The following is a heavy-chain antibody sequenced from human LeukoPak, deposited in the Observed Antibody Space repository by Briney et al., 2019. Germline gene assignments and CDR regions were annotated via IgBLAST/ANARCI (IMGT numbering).Heavy chain of an antibody. CDR2: IRYDGSNK. Sequence: SGGSLRLSCAVSGFTFSSYAMHWVRQAPGKGLEWVAFIRYDGSNKYYADSVKGRFTISRDNSKNTPYLQMNSLRAEDTAVYFCARDPLNEFWNDYYRPYMDVWGKGTTVIVSS. V-gene: IGHV3-30*02. CDR3: ARDPLNEFWNDYYRPYMDV. CDR1: GFTFSSYA. J-gene: IGHJ6*03. D-gene: IGHD3-3*01.